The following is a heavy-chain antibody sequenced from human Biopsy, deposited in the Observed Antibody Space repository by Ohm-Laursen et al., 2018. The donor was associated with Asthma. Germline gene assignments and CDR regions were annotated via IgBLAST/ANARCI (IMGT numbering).Heavy chain of an antibody. CDR3: ARVKDGYNFDY. D-gene: IGHD5-24*01. Sequence: TLSLTCAVSGGSISSGGYSWSWIRQPPGKGLEWVGYIYHSGSTYYNPSLKSRATISADRSKNQFSLKLSSVTAADTAVYYCARVKDGYNFDYWGQGTLVTVSS. V-gene: IGHV4-30-2*01. CDR2: IYHSGST. J-gene: IGHJ4*02. CDR1: GGSISSGGYS.